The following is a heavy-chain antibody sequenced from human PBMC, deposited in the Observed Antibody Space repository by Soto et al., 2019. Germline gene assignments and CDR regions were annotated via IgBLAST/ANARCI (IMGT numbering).Heavy chain of an antibody. CDR2: IKSKTDGGTT. Sequence: GGSHTLSSAASGFTFSNASMSWVRQAPGKGLEWVGRIKSKTDGGTTDYAAPVKGRFTISRDDSKNTLYLQMNSLKTEDTAVYYCTTAGYVVVVAADAFDIWGQGTMVTVSS. CDR3: TTAGYVVVVAADAFDI. CDR1: GFTFSNAS. D-gene: IGHD2-15*01. J-gene: IGHJ3*02. V-gene: IGHV3-15*01.